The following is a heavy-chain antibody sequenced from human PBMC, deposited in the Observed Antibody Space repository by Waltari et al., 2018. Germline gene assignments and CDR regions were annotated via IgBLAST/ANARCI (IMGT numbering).Heavy chain of an antibody. CDR3: ARDGKSGSGSYLLDY. V-gene: IGHV1-69*12. CDR2: IIPIFGTA. J-gene: IGHJ4*02. Sequence: QVQLVQSGAEVKKPGSSVKVSCKASGGTFSSYAISWVRQAPGQGLEWMEGIIPIFGTANYAQKFQGRVTITADESTSTAYMELSSLRSEDTAVYYCARDGKSGSGSYLLDYWGQGTLVTVSS. D-gene: IGHD3-10*01. CDR1: GGTFSSYA.